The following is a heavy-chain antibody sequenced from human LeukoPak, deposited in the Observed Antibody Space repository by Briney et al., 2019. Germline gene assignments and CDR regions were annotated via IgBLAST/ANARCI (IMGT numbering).Heavy chain of an antibody. D-gene: IGHD3-22*01. CDR3: ARELIGGYYDSSGYNFDY. V-gene: IGHV1-2*02. CDR2: INPNSGGT. CDR1: GYTFTGYY. J-gene: IGHJ4*02. Sequence: ASVKVSCKASGYTFTGYYMHWVRQAPGQGLEWMGWINPNSGGTNYAQKFQGRVTMTRDTSISTAYMELSRLRSDDTAVYYCARELIGGYYDSSGYNFDYWGQGTLVTASS.